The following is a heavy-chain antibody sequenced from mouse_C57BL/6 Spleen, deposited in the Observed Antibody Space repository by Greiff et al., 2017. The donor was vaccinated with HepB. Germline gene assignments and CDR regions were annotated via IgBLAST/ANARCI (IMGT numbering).Heavy chain of an antibody. Sequence: EVQGVESGPGMVKPSQSLSLTCTVTGYSITSGYDWHWIRHFPGNKLEWMGYISYSGSTNYNPSLKSRISITHDTSKNHFFLKLNSVTTEDTATYYCARHDGYYNYFDYWGQGTTLTVSS. D-gene: IGHD2-3*01. CDR1: GYSITSGYD. V-gene: IGHV3-1*01. J-gene: IGHJ2*01. CDR3: ARHDGYYNYFDY. CDR2: ISYSGST.